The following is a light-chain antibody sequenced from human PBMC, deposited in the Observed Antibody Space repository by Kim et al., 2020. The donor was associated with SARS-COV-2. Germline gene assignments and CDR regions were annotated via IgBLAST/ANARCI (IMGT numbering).Light chain of an antibody. J-gene: IGKJ2*02. CDR3: QQCYSAPWT. CDR2: AAS. CDR1: ENISNY. V-gene: IGKV1-39*01. Sequence: SASVGDTVTITCRTSENISNYLYWFQQKTGKAPKLLIYAASSLKSGVSPRFSGSGSGTDFSLTLTNLQPEDSATYYCQQCYSAPWTFGQGTKLEIK.